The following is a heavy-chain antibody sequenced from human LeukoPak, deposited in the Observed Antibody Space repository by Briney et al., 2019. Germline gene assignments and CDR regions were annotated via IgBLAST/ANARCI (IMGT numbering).Heavy chain of an antibody. V-gene: IGHV4-39*07. D-gene: IGHD6-13*01. CDR1: GGSISSSSYY. CDR2: IYYSGST. CDR3: ARDLNVAATFDY. J-gene: IGHJ4*02. Sequence: SETLSLTCTVSGGSISSSSYYWGWLRQPPGKGLEWIGSIYYSGSTYYNPSLKSRVTISVDTSKNQFSLKLSSVTAADTAVYYCARDLNVAATFDYWGQGTLVTVSS.